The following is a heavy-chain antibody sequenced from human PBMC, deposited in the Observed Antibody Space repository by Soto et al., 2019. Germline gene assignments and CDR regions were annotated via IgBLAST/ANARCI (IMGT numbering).Heavy chain of an antibody. V-gene: IGHV4-30-4*01. J-gene: IGHJ6*02. D-gene: IGHD2-15*01. Sequence: QVQLQESGPGLVKPSQTLSLTCTVSGGSISSGDYYWSWIRQPPGKGLEWIGYIYYSGSTYYNPSLKSRVTISVDTSKNQFSLKLSSVTAADTAVYYCARDQTPRYCSGGSCYSGMDVWGQGTTVTVSS. CDR2: IYYSGST. CDR1: GGSISSGDYY. CDR3: ARDQTPRYCSGGSCYSGMDV.